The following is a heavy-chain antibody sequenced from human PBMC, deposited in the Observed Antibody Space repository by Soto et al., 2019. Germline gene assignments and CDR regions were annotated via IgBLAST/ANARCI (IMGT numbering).Heavy chain of an antibody. Sequence: QVQLVQSGAEVKKPGASVKVSCKASGYTFTSYAMHWVRQAPGQRLEWMGWINAGNGNTKYSQKFQGRVTITRDTSASTANMELSSLRSEETDVYYCARDQDIVVVPEGYGMDVWGHGTTVTVSS. V-gene: IGHV1-3*01. CDR1: GYTFTSYA. CDR2: INAGNGNT. D-gene: IGHD2-2*01. J-gene: IGHJ6*02. CDR3: ARDQDIVVVPEGYGMDV.